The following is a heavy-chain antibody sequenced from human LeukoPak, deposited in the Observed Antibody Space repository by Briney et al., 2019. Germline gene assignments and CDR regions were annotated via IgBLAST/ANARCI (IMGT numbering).Heavy chain of an antibody. CDR3: ARGDMTAGGPYALDI. J-gene: IGHJ3*02. D-gene: IGHD6-13*01. CDR2: IFTSGSI. CDR1: GGSISSYY. Sequence: SETLSLTCTVSGGSISSYYWSWIRQPAGKGLECIGRIFTSGSINYNPSLKSRVTMSIDTSRNQFSLKLTSVTAADTAVYYCARGDMTAGGPYALDIWGQGTVVTVSS. V-gene: IGHV4-4*07.